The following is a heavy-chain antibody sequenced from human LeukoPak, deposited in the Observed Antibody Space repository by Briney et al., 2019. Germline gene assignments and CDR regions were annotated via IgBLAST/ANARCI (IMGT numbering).Heavy chain of an antibody. Sequence: GASVKVSCKTSGYTFTSYDINWVRQATGQGLEWMGWMNPSSGNTGYAQKFQGRVTITRNTSISTAYMELSSLRSEDTAVNYCARGQNTLDFDYWGQGTLVTVSS. V-gene: IGHV1-8*03. D-gene: IGHD2-2*02. CDR3: ARGQNTLDFDY. CDR1: GYTFTSYD. CDR2: MNPSSGNT. J-gene: IGHJ4*02.